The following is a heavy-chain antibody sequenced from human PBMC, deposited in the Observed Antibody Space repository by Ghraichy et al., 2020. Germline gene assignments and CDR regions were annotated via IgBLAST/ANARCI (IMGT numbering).Heavy chain of an antibody. D-gene: IGHD3-10*01. Sequence: SETPSLTCAVYRGSFSDYYWSWIRQPPGKGLEWIGEINRFGGTNYNPSLKSRVIVSADTSKDHFSVNLISVTAADTAVYYCATSRWFGESPESWGQGTLVTVSA. V-gene: IGHV4-34*01. J-gene: IGHJ5*02. CDR1: RGSFSDYY. CDR2: INRFGGT. CDR3: ATSRWFGESPES.